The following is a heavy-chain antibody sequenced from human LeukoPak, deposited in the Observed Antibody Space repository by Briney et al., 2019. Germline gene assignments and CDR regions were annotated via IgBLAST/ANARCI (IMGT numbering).Heavy chain of an antibody. V-gene: IGHV4-61*02. CDR2: IYTSGST. Sequence: SQTLSLTCTVSGGSISSGSYYWSWIRQPAGKGLEWIGRIYTSGSTNYNPSLKSRVTISVDTSKNQFSLKLSSVTAADTAVYYCARDFVAAGKFDWGQGTLVTVSS. D-gene: IGHD6-13*01. CDR3: ARDFVAAGKFD. J-gene: IGHJ4*02. CDR1: GGSISSGSYY.